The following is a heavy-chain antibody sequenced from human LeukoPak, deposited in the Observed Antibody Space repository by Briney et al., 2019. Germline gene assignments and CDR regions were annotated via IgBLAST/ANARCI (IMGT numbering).Heavy chain of an antibody. J-gene: IGHJ4*02. Sequence: ASVKVSCKASRYTFTGYYMHWVRQAPGQGLEWMGWINPNSGGTDYAQKFQGRVTMTRDTSISTAYMELSRLRSDDTAVYYCARGTGEGYTYGRYYFDYWGQGTLVTVSS. CDR3: ARGTGEGYTYGRYYFDY. D-gene: IGHD5-18*01. V-gene: IGHV1-2*02. CDR1: RYTFTGYY. CDR2: INPNSGGT.